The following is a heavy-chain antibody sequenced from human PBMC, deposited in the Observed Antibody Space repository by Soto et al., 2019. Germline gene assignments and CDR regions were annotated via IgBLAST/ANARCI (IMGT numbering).Heavy chain of an antibody. CDR2: IWYDGSNK. CDR1: GFTFSSYG. J-gene: IGHJ6*02. V-gene: IGHV3-33*01. D-gene: IGHD5-12*01. Sequence: QVQLVESGGGVVQPGRSLRLSCAASGFTFSSYGMHWVRQAPGKGLEWVAVIWYDGSNKYYADSVKGRFTISRDNSKNTLYLQMNSLRAEDTAVYYCARGEEMATILAGMAVWGQGTTVTVSS. CDR3: ARGEEMATILAGMAV.